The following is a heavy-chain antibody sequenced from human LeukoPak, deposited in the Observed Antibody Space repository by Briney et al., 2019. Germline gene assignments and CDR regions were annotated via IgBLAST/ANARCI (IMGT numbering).Heavy chain of an antibody. J-gene: IGHJ6*03. Sequence: ASVKVSCKASGGTFSSYAISWVRQAPGQGLEWMGGISPIFGTANYAQKFQGRVTITADESTSTAYMELSSLRSEDTAVYYCARLIGSGVYYYMDVWGKGTTVTVSS. CDR3: ARLIGSGVYYYMDV. CDR1: GGTFSSYA. V-gene: IGHV1-69*13. CDR2: ISPIFGTA. D-gene: IGHD2-15*01.